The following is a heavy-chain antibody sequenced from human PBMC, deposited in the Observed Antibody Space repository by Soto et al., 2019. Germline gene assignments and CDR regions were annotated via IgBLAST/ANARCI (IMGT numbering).Heavy chain of an antibody. V-gene: IGHV4-59*08. D-gene: IGHD3-22*01. CDR3: ARAEDDSSGYYAFYYYYYGMDV. Sequence: TSETLSLTCTVSGGSISSYYWSWIRQPPGKGLEWIGYIYYSGSTNYNPSLKSRVTISVDTSKNQFSLKLSSVTAADTAVYYCARAEDDSSGYYAFYYYYYGMDVWGQGTTVTVSS. J-gene: IGHJ6*02. CDR2: IYYSGST. CDR1: GGSISSYY.